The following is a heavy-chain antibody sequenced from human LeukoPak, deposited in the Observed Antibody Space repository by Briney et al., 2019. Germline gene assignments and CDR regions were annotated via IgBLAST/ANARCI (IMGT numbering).Heavy chain of an antibody. CDR1: GFTFSSYS. CDR2: ISSSSYI. J-gene: IGHJ6*02. V-gene: IGHV3-21*01. D-gene: IGHD3-10*01. CDR3: AREIDGSGSYYYYYYYYGMDV. Sequence: GGSLRLSCAASGFTFSSYSMNWVRQAPGKGLEWVSSISSSSYIYYADSVKGRFTISRDNAKNSLYLQMNSLRAEDTAVYYCAREIDGSGSYYYYYYYYGMDVWGQGTTVTVSS.